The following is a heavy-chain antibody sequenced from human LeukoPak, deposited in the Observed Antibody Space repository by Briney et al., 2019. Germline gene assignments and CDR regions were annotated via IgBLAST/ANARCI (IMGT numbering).Heavy chain of an antibody. D-gene: IGHD6-19*01. J-gene: IGHJ4*02. CDR2: ISYDGSNK. CDR1: GFTFSSYA. CDR3: ASGGSSGWYEELDY. Sequence: PGGSLRLSCAASGFTFSSYAMHWVRQAPGKGLEWVAVISYDGSNKYYADSVKGRFTISRDNSKNTLYLQMNSLRAEDTAVYYCASGGSSGWYEELDYWGQGTLVTASS. V-gene: IGHV3-30*04.